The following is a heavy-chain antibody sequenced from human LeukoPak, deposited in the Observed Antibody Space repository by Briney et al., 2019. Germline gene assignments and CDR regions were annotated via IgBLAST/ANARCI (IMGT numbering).Heavy chain of an antibody. CDR3: ARGAHFMVWSGYYRVNWFDP. CDR1: GGSISSGSYY. CDR2: IYTSGST. Sequence: PSQTLSLTCTVSGGSISSGSYYWSWIRQPAGKGLERIGRIYTSGSTNYNPSLKSRVTISVDTSKNQFSLKLSSVTAADTAVYYCARGAHFMVWSGYYRVNWFDPWGQGTLVTVSS. D-gene: IGHD3-3*01. V-gene: IGHV4-61*02. J-gene: IGHJ5*02.